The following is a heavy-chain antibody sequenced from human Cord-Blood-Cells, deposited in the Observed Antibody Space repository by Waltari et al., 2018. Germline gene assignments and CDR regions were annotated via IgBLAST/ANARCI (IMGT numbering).Heavy chain of an antibody. CDR2: IIPIFGTA. Sequence: KKPGSSVKVSCKASGGTFSSYAISWVRQAPGQGLEWMGGIIPIFGTANYAQKFQGRVTITADESTSTAYMELSSLRSEDTAVYYCARRDYYDSSGYYYYYYGMDVWGQGTTVTVSS. V-gene: IGHV1-69*01. D-gene: IGHD3-22*01. J-gene: IGHJ6*02. CDR1: GGTFSSYA. CDR3: ARRDYYDSSGYYYYYYGMDV.